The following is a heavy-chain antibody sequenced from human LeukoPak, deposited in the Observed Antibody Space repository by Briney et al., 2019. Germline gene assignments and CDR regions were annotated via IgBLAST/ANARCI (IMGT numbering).Heavy chain of an antibody. CDR1: GFTFSSYG. CDR2: ISYDGSNK. V-gene: IGHV3-30*18. D-gene: IGHD5-18*01. CDR3: AKDPRGYSYGGIDY. J-gene: IGHJ4*02. Sequence: GGSLKLSCAASGFTFSSYGMHWVRQAPGKGLEGGAVISYDGSNKYYADSVKGRFTISRDNSKNTLYLQMNSLRAEDTAVYYCAKDPRGYSYGGIDYWGQGTLVTVSS.